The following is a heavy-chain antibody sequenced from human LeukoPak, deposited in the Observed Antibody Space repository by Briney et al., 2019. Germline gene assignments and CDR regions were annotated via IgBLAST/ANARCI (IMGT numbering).Heavy chain of an antibody. D-gene: IGHD2-21*01. CDR2: ISGCGGST. CDR1: GFTFSSYA. V-gene: IGHV3-23*01. CDR3: AKGPHIPYGMDV. Sequence: GGSLRLSCAASGFTFSSYAMSWVRQAPGKGLEWVSAISGCGGSTYYADSVKGRFTISRDNSKNTLYLQMNSLRAEDTAVYYCAKGPHIPYGMDVWGQGTTVTVSS. J-gene: IGHJ6*02.